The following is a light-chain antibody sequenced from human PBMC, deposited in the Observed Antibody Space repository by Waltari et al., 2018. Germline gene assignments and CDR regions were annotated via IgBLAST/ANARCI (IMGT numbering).Light chain of an antibody. CDR3: NSYAGSSSWV. CDR1: SSDVGFYNY. CDR2: DAS. V-gene: IGLV2-14*01. J-gene: IGLJ3*02. Sequence: QSALTQPASVSGSPGQSITISCTGTSSDVGFYNYFSWYQQHPGKAPKLIIYDASERPSGVSDRFSGSKSGNTASLTISGLQAEDESDYYCNSYAGSSSWVFGGGTKLTVL.